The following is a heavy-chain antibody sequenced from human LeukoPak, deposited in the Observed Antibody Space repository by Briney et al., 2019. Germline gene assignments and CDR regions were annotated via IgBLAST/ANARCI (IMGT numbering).Heavy chain of an antibody. CDR1: GGSISSYY. V-gene: IGHV4-59*01. J-gene: IGHJ6*03. CDR2: IYYSGST. Sequence: SETLSLTCTVSGGSISSYYWSWIRQPPGKGLELIGYIYYSGSTNYNPSLKSRVTISVDTSKNQFSLKLSSVTAADTAVYYCARVVTATNYYYYYMDVWGKGTTVTVSS. CDR3: ARVVTATNYYYYYMDV. D-gene: IGHD2-21*02.